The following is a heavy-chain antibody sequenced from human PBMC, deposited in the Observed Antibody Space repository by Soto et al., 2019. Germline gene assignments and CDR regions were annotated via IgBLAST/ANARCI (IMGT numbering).Heavy chain of an antibody. CDR1: GGTFSNDI. CDR2: IIPILGIA. CDR3: AMEYCSSTSCYRDY. D-gene: IGHD2-2*02. J-gene: IGHJ4*02. Sequence: SVKVSCKTSGGTFSNDIITWVRQAPGQGLEWMGRIIPILGIANYAQKFQGRVTITADKSTSTAYMELSSLRSEDTAVYYCAMEYCSSTSCYRDYWGQGTLVTVSS. V-gene: IGHV1-69*02.